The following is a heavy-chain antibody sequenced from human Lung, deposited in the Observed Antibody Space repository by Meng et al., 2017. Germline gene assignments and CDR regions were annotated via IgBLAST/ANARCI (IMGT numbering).Heavy chain of an antibody. CDR1: GFTFSSYW. J-gene: IGHJ5*02. V-gene: IGHV3-74*01. Sequence: GGSLRLSCAASGFTFSSYWMHWVRQAPGKGLVWVSRINSDGSSTSYADSVKGRFTISRDNAKNTLYLQMNSLRAEDTAVYYCARDRVFGVVINNNWFDPWGQGTRVTVSS. CDR2: INSDGSST. D-gene: IGHD3-3*01. CDR3: ARDRVFGVVINNNWFDP.